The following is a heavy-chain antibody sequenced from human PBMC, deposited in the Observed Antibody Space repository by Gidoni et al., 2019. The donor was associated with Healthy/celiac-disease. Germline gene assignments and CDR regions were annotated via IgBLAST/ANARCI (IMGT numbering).Heavy chain of an antibody. V-gene: IGHV4-59*01. Sequence: KGLEWIGYIYYSGSTNYNPSLKSRVTISVATSKNQFSLKLSSVTAADTAVYYCARVGYSWWTNWFDPWGQGTLVTVSS. CDR2: IYYSGST. CDR3: ARVGYSWWTNWFDP. D-gene: IGHD4-4*01. J-gene: IGHJ5*02.